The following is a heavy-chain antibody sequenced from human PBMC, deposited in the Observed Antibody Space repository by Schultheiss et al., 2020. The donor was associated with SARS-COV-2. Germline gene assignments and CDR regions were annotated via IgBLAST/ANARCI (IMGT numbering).Heavy chain of an antibody. CDR1: GFTFSSYV. J-gene: IGHJ4*02. CDR2: IDGSSRT. D-gene: IGHD1-14*01. Sequence: GGSLRLSCAASGFTFSSYVMRWVRQAPGKGLEWVASIDGSSRTSYADSVKGRFTISRDNSKNTLYLQMNSLRAEDTAVYYCARDNPVTQEPLDYWGQGTLVTVSS. V-gene: IGHV3-66*03. CDR3: ARDNPVTQEPLDY.